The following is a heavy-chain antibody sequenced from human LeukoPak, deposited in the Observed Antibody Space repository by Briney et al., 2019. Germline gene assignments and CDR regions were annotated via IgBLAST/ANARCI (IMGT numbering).Heavy chain of an antibody. CDR3: ARGTYSSSWYGPFDY. CDR1: GGSISSYY. D-gene: IGHD6-13*01. CDR2: IYYSGST. J-gene: IGHJ4*02. Sequence: KPSETLSLTCTVSGGSISSYYWSWIRQPPGKGLEWIGYIYYSGSTNYNPSLKSRVTISVDTSKNQFSLKLSSVTAADTAVYYCARGTYSSSWYGPFDYWGQGTLVTVSS. V-gene: IGHV4-59*01.